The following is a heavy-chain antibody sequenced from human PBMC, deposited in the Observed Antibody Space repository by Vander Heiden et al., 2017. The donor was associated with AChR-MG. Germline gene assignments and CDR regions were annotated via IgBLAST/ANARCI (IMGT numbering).Heavy chain of an antibody. V-gene: IGHV3-23*01. CDR3: AKDQPDSSGYYYSPFDY. Sequence: EVLLLQSGGGLVQPGGSMRLSCAASGFTFNDYAMIWVRQAQGKGLEWVTAISGSGTSTNYADSVKGRFTISRDNSKNTLYLQMNSLRAEDTAVYYCAKDQPDSSGYYYSPFDYWGQGTLVTVSS. CDR1: GFTFNDYA. D-gene: IGHD3-22*01. CDR2: ISGSGTST. J-gene: IGHJ4*02.